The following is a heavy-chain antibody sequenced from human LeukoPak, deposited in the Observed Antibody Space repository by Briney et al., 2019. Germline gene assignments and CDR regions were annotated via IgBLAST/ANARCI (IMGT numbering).Heavy chain of an antibody. CDR2: ISYDGSNK. Sequence: GRSLRLSCAASGFTFSSYGMHWVRQAPGKGLEWVAVISYDGSNKYYADSVKGRFTISRDNSKNTLYLQMNSLRAEDTAVYYCARGGIVVVPDDAFDIWGQGTMVTVSS. D-gene: IGHD2-2*01. CDR1: GFTFSSYG. J-gene: IGHJ3*02. CDR3: ARGGIVVVPDDAFDI. V-gene: IGHV3-30*03.